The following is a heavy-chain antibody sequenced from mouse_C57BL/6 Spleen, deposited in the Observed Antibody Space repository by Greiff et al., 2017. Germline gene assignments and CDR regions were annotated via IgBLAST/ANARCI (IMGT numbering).Heavy chain of an antibody. J-gene: IGHJ2*01. Sequence: QVQLQQSGAELVKPGASVKISCKASGYAFSSYWMNWVKQRPGQGLEWIGQIYPGDGDTNYNGKFKGKATLTADKSSSTAYMQLSSLTSEDSAVYFCASGYDYDWKYYFDYWGQGTTLTVSS. CDR3: ASGYDYDWKYYFDY. CDR2: IYPGDGDT. D-gene: IGHD2-4*01. CDR1: GYAFSSYW. V-gene: IGHV1-80*01.